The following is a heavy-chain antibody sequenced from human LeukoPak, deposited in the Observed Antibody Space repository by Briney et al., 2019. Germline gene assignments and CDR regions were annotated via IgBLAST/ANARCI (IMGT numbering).Heavy chain of an antibody. CDR1: GFTFSNYA. Sequence: GRSLRLSCAASGFTFSNYAMSWVRQAPGKGLEWVSYISSSSSTIYYADSVKGRFTISRDNAKNSLYLQMNSLRAEDTAVYYCARQLWDWGQGTLVTVSS. CDR2: ISSSSSTI. CDR3: ARQLWD. D-gene: IGHD1-1*01. J-gene: IGHJ4*02. V-gene: IGHV3-48*01.